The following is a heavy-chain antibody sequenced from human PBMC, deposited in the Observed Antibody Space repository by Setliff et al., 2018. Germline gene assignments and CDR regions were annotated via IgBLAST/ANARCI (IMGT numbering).Heavy chain of an antibody. Sequence: SVKVSCKTSGGTFSSYAISWVRQAPGQGLEWMGRIIPIFGTANYAQKFQGRVTITADKSTSTAYMELSSLRSEDTAVYYCARDRPPYYYDSSGYYYSAGNFDYWGQGTLVTVSS. CDR2: IIPIFGTA. D-gene: IGHD3-22*01. J-gene: IGHJ4*02. CDR1: GGTFSSYA. V-gene: IGHV1-69*06. CDR3: ARDRPPYYYDSSGYYYSAGNFDY.